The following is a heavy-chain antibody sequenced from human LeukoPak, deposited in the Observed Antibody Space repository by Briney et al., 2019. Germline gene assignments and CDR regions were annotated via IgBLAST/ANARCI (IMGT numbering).Heavy chain of an antibody. CDR2: IYPGDSDT. Sequence: GESLKISCKGSGYSFTNYWIVWVRQMPGNGPEWMGSIYPGDSDTRYSPSFQGQVTMSADKSISTAYLQWNSLKASDTAMYYCARRAVLYYFDSWGQGALVTVSS. CDR3: ARRAVLYYFDS. J-gene: IGHJ4*02. V-gene: IGHV5-51*01. CDR1: GYSFTNYW.